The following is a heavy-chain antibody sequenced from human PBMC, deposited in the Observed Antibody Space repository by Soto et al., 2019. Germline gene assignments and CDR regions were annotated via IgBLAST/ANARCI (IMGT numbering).Heavy chain of an antibody. D-gene: IGHD6-6*01. CDR2: IYSGGST. CDR1: GFTVSSNY. Sequence: PGGSLRLSCAASGFTVSSNYMSWVRQAPGKGLEWVSVIYSGGSTYYADSVKGRFTISRDNSKNTLYLQMNSLRAEDTAVYYCAREGGQQLVLRYMDVWGKGTTVTVSS. V-gene: IGHV3-66*01. J-gene: IGHJ6*03. CDR3: AREGGQQLVLRYMDV.